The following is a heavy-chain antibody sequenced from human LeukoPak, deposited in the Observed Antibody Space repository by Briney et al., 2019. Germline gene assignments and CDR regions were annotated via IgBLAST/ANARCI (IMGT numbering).Heavy chain of an antibody. V-gene: IGHV1-69*01. J-gene: IGHJ6*02. CDR2: IIPIFGTA. CDR1: GGTFSSYA. CDR3: ARKGYCSGTSCHYYYYGMDV. Sequence: SVKVSCKASGGTFSSYAISWVRQAPGQGLEWMGGIIPIFGTANYAQKFQGRVTITADESTSTAYMELSSLRSEDTAVYYCARKGYCSGTSCHYYYYGMDVWGQGTTVTVSS. D-gene: IGHD2-2*01.